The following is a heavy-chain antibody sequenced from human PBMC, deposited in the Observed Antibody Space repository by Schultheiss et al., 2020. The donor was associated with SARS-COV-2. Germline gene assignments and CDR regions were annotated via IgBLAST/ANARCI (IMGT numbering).Heavy chain of an antibody. CDR3: ARGGYSYGYGIDY. V-gene: IGHV4-59*08. CDR2: IYYSGST. Sequence: SETLSLTCTVSGGSISSYYLSWIRQPPGKGLEWIGYIYYSGSTNYNPSLKSRVTISVDTSKNQFSLKLSSVTAADTAVYYCARGGYSYGYGIDYWGQGTLVTVSS. CDR1: GGSISSYY. D-gene: IGHD5-18*01. J-gene: IGHJ4*02.